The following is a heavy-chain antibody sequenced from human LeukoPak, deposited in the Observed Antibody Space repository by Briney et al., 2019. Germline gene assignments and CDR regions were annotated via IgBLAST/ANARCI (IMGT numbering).Heavy chain of an antibody. D-gene: IGHD2-15*01. Sequence: KPSETLSLTCTVSGGSISSYYWSWIRQPPGKGLEWIGYIYYSGSTNYNPSLKSRVTISVDTSRNHFSLKLSSVTAADTAMYYCARDRGYCSGNNCYRWFDPWGQGTLVTVSS. J-gene: IGHJ5*02. V-gene: IGHV4-59*01. CDR1: GGSISSYY. CDR3: ARDRGYCSGNNCYRWFDP. CDR2: IYYSGST.